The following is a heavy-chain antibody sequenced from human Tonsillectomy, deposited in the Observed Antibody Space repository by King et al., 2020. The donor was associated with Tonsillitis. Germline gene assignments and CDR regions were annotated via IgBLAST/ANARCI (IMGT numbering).Heavy chain of an antibody. V-gene: IGHV4-31*03. J-gene: IGHJ5*02. D-gene: IGHD6-25*01. Sequence: VQLQESGLRLVKPSQTLSLTCTVSGDSLNSGTFYWTWIRQHPGKGLEWIGYISHTGTTYYNPSLKTRVSISADTSQNQFSLELTSVTAADTAIYYCTRERAAAWGDPWGQGTLVSVSS. CDR1: GDSLNSGTFY. CDR2: ISHTGTT. CDR3: TRERAAAWGDP.